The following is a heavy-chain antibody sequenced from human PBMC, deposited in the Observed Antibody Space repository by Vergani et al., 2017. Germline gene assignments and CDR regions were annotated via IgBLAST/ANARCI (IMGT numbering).Heavy chain of an antibody. Sequence: QVRLQESGPGLVKPSETLSLTCSVSGGSMSGYYWSWIRQPPGKELEWIGYVYHSGSTKYNPSLETRVTISGDTSKNQFYLKLNSVTAADTAVYYCGRVADFYGLGSHLLDLWGQGILVTVSS. J-gene: IGHJ5*02. V-gene: IGHV4-59*01. D-gene: IGHD3-10*01. CDR2: VYHSGST. CDR3: GRVADFYGLGSHLLDL. CDR1: GGSMSGYY.